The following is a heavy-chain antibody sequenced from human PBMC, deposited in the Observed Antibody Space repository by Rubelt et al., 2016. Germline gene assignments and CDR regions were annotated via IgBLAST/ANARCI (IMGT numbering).Heavy chain of an antibody. V-gene: IGHV3-66*01. CDR2: IYSGGST. CDR1: GFSFNSFS. Sequence: DVQLLESGGGLVQPGGSLRLSCVGSGFSFNSFSLSWVRQAPGKGLEWVSVIYSGGSTYYADSVKGRFTISRDNSKNTLYLQMNSLRAEDTAIYYCASDRNNRAWWFYWGQGTLVTVSS. CDR3: ASDRNNRAWWFY. J-gene: IGHJ4*02. D-gene: IGHD2-8*02.